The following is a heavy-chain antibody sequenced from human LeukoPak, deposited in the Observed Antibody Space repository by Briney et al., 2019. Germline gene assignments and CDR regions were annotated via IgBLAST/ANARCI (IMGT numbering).Heavy chain of an antibody. J-gene: IGHJ4*02. D-gene: IGHD3-9*01. CDR2: INHSGST. CDR3: ARGQRYFDWLFQKGLLDY. V-gene: IGHV4-34*01. CDR1: GGSFSGYY. Sequence: SETLSLTCAVYGGSFSGYYWSWTRQPPGKGLEWIGEINHSGSTNYNPSLKSRVTISVDTSKNQFSLKLSSVTAADTAVYYCARGQRYFDWLFQKGLLDYWGQGTLVTVSS.